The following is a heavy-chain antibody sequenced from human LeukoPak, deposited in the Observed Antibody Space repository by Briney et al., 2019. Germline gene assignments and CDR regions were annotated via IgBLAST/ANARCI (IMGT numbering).Heavy chain of an antibody. CDR1: TFTFSNYY. D-gene: IGHD2-2*01. J-gene: IGHJ4*02. V-gene: IGHV3-7*01. CDR2: IKQDGSEK. CDR3: ARGIEPAAMGY. Sequence: TGGSLRLSCVASTFTFSNYYMNWARQAPGKGLEWVAYIKQDGSEKYYVDSVKGRFAISRDNAKKSLYLQMDSLRAEDTAVYYCARGIEPAAMGYWGQGTLVTVSS.